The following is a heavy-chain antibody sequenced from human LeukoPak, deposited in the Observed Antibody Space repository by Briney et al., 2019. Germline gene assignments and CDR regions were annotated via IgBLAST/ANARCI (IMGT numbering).Heavy chain of an antibody. V-gene: IGHV1-18*01. D-gene: IGHD6-19*01. J-gene: IGHJ3*02. CDR2: ISPYNGNT. CDR3: ARAVRGYSSGWYHAFDI. Sequence: ASVKVSCKASGYTFTSFGVTWVRQAPGQGLEWMGWISPYNGNTNYAQKLQGRVTMTTDTSTSTAYMELSSLRSEDTAVYYCARAVRGYSSGWYHAFDIWGQGTMVTVSS. CDR1: GYTFTSFG.